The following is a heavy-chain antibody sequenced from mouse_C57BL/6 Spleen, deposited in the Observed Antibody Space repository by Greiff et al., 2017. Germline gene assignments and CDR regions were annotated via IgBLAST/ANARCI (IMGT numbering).Heavy chain of an antibody. CDR2: IYPGDGDT. V-gene: IGHV1-80*01. J-gene: IGHJ2*01. Sequence: VQGVESGAELVKPGASVKISCKASGYAFSSYWMNWVKQRPGKGLEWIGQIYPGDGDTNYNGKFKGKATLTADKSSSTAYMQLSSLTSEDSAVYFCARSAYYSNYPDYWGQGTTLTVSS. CDR1: GYAFSSYW. D-gene: IGHD2-5*01. CDR3: ARSAYYSNYPDY.